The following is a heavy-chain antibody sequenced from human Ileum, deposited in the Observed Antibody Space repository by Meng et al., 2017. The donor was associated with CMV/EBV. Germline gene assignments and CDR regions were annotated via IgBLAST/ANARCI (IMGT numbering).Heavy chain of an antibody. Sequence: QVQLHQWGAGLLKPSETLSLTCAVYGESFSGYYWDWIRQSPGKGLEWIGQINQSGSTNYNPSLKSRVTISVDTSKNQFSLKLSSVTAADAAMYYCARGRRYLFYWGQGTLVTVSS. CDR3: ARGRRYLFY. CDR1: GESFSGYY. CDR2: INQSGST. V-gene: IGHV4-34*01. D-gene: IGHD3-9*01. J-gene: IGHJ4*02.